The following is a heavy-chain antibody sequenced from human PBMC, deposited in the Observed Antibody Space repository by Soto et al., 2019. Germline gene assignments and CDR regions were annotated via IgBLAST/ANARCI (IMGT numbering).Heavy chain of an antibody. Sequence: VASVKVSCKASGGTFSSYAISWVRQAPGQGLEWMGGIIPIFGTANYAQKFQGRVTITADESTSTAYMELSSLRSEDTAVYYCARDRHSYGKDYYYYYGMDVWGQGTTVTVSS. J-gene: IGHJ6*02. CDR2: IIPIFGTA. CDR1: GGTFSSYA. CDR3: ARDRHSYGKDYYYYYGMDV. D-gene: IGHD5-18*01. V-gene: IGHV1-69*13.